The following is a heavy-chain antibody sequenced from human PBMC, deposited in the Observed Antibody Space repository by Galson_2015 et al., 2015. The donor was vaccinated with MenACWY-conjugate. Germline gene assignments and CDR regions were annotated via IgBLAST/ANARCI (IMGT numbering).Heavy chain of an antibody. J-gene: IGHJ4*02. CDR2: ISYDGSNK. Sequence: SLRLSCAASGFTFSSYGMHWVRQAPGKGLEWVAFISYDGSNKHQADSVKGRFTISRDNSRNTLYLQMNSLIAEDTAVYYCAKRDCNWNYPDYWGQGTLVTVSS. CDR1: GFTFSSYG. V-gene: IGHV3-30*18. CDR3: AKRDCNWNYPDY. D-gene: IGHD1-20*01.